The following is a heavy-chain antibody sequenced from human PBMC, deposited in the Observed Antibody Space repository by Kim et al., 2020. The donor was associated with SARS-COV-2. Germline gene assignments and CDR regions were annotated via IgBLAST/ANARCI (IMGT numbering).Heavy chain of an antibody. J-gene: IGHJ5*02. V-gene: IGHV4-31*03. CDR2: IYYSGST. CDR3: ARSEGDSSGHAFDP. CDR1: GGSISSGGYY. Sequence: SETLSLTCTVSGGSISSGGYYWSWIRQHPGKGLEWIGYIYYSGSTYYNPSLKSRVTISVDTSKNQFSLKLSSVTAADTAVYYCARSEGDSSGHAFDPWGQGTLVTVSS. D-gene: IGHD3-22*01.